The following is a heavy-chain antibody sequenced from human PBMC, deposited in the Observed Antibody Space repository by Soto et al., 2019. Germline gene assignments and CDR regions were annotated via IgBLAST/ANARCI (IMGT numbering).Heavy chain of an antibody. CDR2: INPSSSYI. V-gene: IGHV3-21*01. CDR1: GFSFSNYK. D-gene: IGHD3-22*01. J-gene: IGHJ4*02. Sequence: GGSLRLSCAASGFSFSNYKMTWVRQAPGKGLEWVSSINPSSSYIYYADSMKGRFTISRDNAKNSLYLRMNSLRAEDTAVYYCARAPDSAGYYYFDYWGQGTLVTVSS. CDR3: ARAPDSAGYYYFDY.